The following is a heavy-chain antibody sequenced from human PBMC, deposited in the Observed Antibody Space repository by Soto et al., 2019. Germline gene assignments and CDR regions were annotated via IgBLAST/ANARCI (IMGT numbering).Heavy chain of an antibody. J-gene: IGHJ5*02. CDR1: GFTFRSYW. CDR2: IKQDGSEK. V-gene: IGHV3-7*02. D-gene: IGHD3-22*01. Sequence: PGGSLRLSCVASGFTFRSYWMSWVRQAPGKGLEWVANIKQDGSEKWYVDSVKGRFTISRDNAKNSLYLQMNSLRAEDTAVYYFARGLYYYDSSAYYSPWGQGTLVTVSS. CDR3: ARGLYYYDSSAYYSP.